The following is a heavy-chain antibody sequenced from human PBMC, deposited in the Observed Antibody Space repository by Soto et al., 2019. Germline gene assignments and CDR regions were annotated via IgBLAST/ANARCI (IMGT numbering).Heavy chain of an antibody. CDR1: GGSMSSYY. CDR2: IYYSGTT. V-gene: IGHV4-59*01. J-gene: IGHJ4*02. CDR3: ARGGTVVNGYDY. D-gene: IGHD2-15*01. Sequence: SETLSLTCTVSGGSMSSYYWSWIRQPPGMGLEWIGYIYYSGTTNYNPSLKSRVTISVDTSKNQFSLQLSSVTPADTAVYYCARGGTVVNGYDYWGQGTLVTVSS.